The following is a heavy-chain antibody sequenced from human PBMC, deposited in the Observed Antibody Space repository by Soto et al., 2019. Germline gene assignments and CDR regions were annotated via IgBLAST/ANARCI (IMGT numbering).Heavy chain of an antibody. CDR1: GFTFSSYS. Sequence: EVQLVESGGGLVKPGGSLRLSCAASGFTFSSYSMNWVRQAPGKGLEWVSSISSSSSYIYYADSVKGRFTISRDNAKNSLYLQMNSLRAEDTAVYYCARDYGGYGTRSVYWGQGTLVTVSS. J-gene: IGHJ4*02. V-gene: IGHV3-21*01. CDR3: ARDYGGYGTRSVY. CDR2: ISSSSSYI. D-gene: IGHD5-12*01.